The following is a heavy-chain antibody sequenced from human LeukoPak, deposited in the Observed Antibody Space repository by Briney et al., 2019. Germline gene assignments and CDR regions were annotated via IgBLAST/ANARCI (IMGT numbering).Heavy chain of an antibody. CDR2: ISGSGGST. V-gene: IGHV3-23*01. CDR3: AKSSYYDTSGYYREYYFDY. CDR1: GFTVSSNY. D-gene: IGHD3-22*01. J-gene: IGHJ4*02. Sequence: PGGSLRLFCAASGFTVSSNYMSWVRQAPGKGLEWVSAISGSGGSTYYADSVKGRFTISRDNSKNTLYLQMNSLRAEDTAVYYCAKSSYYDTSGYYREYYFDYWGQGTLVTVSS.